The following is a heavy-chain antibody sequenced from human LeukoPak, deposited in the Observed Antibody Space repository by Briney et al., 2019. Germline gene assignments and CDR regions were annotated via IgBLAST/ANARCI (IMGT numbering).Heavy chain of an antibody. CDR1: GYTFINYY. J-gene: IGHJ4*02. CDR3: ARDAIENYDFWSGSYYYFDY. CDR2: INPSGGST. Sequence: ASVKVSCTSSGYTFINYYIHWVRQAPGQGLEWVGIINPSGGSTTYAQGFQDRVTMTRDTSTSTVYMELSSLTSEDTAVYYCARDAIENYDFWSGSYYYFDYWGQGTLVTVSS. V-gene: IGHV1-46*01. D-gene: IGHD3-3*01.